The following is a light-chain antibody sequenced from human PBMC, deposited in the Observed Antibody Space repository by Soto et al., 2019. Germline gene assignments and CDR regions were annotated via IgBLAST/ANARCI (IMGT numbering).Light chain of an antibody. J-gene: IGKJ3*01. V-gene: IGKV3-15*01. CDR1: QSVSSN. CDR2: GAS. Sequence: EIVMTQSPATLSVSPGERATLSCRASQSVSSNLAWYQQKPGQAPRLLIYGASTRATGIPARFSGSGSVTVFTITISRMQYKDFAVYYCQKYNNFLFTFGPGTKVDI. CDR3: QKYNNFLFT.